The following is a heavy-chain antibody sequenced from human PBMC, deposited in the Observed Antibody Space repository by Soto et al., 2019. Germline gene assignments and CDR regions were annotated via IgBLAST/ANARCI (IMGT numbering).Heavy chain of an antibody. CDR3: ARVQAARITMVRGTYYFDY. Sequence: QVQLQESGPGLVKPSQTLSLTCTVSGGSISSGGYYWSWIRQHPGKGLEWIGYIYYSGSTYYNPSLKSRVTISVDTSKNQFSLKLSSVTAADTAVYYCARVQAARITMVRGTYYFDYWGQGTLVTVSS. V-gene: IGHV4-31*03. D-gene: IGHD3-10*01. CDR2: IYYSGST. CDR1: GGSISSGGYY. J-gene: IGHJ4*02.